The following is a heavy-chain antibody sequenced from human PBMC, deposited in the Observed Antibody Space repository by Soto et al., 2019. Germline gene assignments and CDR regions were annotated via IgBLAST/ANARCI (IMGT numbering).Heavy chain of an antibody. Sequence: QVQLVQSGAEVKKPGSSVKVSCKASGDTFSTYTITWMRQAPGQGLEWMGAIIPRSATSNYAQKFQGRVTMTADESTNTAYMELSSLRSEDTAVYYCARAGLVLVPTTANSDYCYHAMDVWGQGTTVTFSS. V-gene: IGHV1-69*12. J-gene: IGHJ6*02. CDR3: ARAGLVLVPTTANSDYCYHAMDV. CDR2: IIPRSATS. D-gene: IGHD2-21*02. CDR1: GDTFSTYT.